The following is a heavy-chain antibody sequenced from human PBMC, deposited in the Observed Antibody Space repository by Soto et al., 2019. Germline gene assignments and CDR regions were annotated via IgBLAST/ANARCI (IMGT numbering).Heavy chain of an antibody. J-gene: IGHJ4*02. V-gene: IGHV3-9*01. CDR3: AKTGTEQQLILGDFDN. D-gene: IGHD6-13*01. Sequence: EVQLVESGGGLVQPGRSLRLSCAASGFTFDDYAIHWVRQAPGKGLEWVSGLRWNGDSIGYADSVKGRFTISRDNAKNSLYLQMDSLRAEDTALYYCAKTGTEQQLILGDFDNWGQGTLVTVSS. CDR2: LRWNGDSI. CDR1: GFTFDDYA.